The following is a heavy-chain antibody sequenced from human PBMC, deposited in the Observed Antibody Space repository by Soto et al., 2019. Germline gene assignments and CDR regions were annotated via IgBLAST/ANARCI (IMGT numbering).Heavy chain of an antibody. Sequence: PGGSLRLSCAASGFTFSSYGMHWVRQAPGKGLEWVAVIWYDGSNKYYADSVKGRFTISRDNSKNTLYLQMNSLRAEDTAVYYCAPFGLYGDYEFSVYFAYGGQGPLVTVPP. CDR3: APFGLYGDYEFSVYFAY. V-gene: IGHV3-30*02. CDR2: IWYDGSNK. D-gene: IGHD4-17*01. J-gene: IGHJ4*02. CDR1: GFTFSSYG.